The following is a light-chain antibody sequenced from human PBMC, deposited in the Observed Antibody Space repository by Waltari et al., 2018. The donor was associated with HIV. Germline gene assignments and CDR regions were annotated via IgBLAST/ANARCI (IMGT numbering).Light chain of an antibody. Sequence: QSALTQPASVSGSPGQSITISCTGTSSDVGGYNYVSWYQHHPGKVPKLMIYEVSNRPSGVSKRFSGSKAGDTASLTISGLQAEDEADYYCTSYTTSTTVIFGGGTKLTVL. CDR2: EVS. CDR3: TSYTTSTTVI. CDR1: SSDVGGYNY. J-gene: IGLJ2*01. V-gene: IGLV2-14*01.